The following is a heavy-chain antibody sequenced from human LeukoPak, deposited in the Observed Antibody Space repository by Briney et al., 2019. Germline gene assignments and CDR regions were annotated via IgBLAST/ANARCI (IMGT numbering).Heavy chain of an antibody. D-gene: IGHD1-1*01. CDR3: ARGKYPDNDDYMDV. CDR2: IKEDGSEA. J-gene: IGHJ6*03. CDR1: GFTFSRYW. V-gene: IGHV3-7*03. Sequence: GGSLRLSCAAAGFTFSRYWMSWVRQATGKGLECVAKIKEDGSEAHYVDSVKGRFTISRDNAKESLYLQMNSLRAEDTALYYCARGKYPDNDDYMDVWGKGTTVIVSS.